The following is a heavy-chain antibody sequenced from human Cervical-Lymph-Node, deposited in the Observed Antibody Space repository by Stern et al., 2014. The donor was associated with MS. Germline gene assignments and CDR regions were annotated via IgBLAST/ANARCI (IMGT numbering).Heavy chain of an antibody. V-gene: IGHV3-9*01. CDR3: AKDYSSSSNRYFDL. D-gene: IGHD6-6*01. J-gene: IGHJ2*01. CDR2: ISWNSGTI. CDR1: GFTFDAYA. Sequence: VQLVQSGGGLVQPARSLRLSCAASGFTFDAYAMHWVRQAPGKGLEWVSGISWNSGTIGYADSVKGRFTISRDTAKNSLYLQMNSLISEDTALYYCAKDYSSSSNRYFDLWGRGTLVTVSS.